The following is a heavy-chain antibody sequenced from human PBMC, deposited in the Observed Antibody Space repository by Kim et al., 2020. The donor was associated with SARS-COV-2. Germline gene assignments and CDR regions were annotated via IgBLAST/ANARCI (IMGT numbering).Heavy chain of an antibody. J-gene: IGHJ4*02. CDR3: ARARGYSYGSLDY. D-gene: IGHD5-18*01. V-gene: IGHV4-39*01. Sequence: YTPTPRSRVPISVDTSRNQFSLKLNSVTAADTAVYYCARARGYSYGSLDYWGQGTLVTVSS.